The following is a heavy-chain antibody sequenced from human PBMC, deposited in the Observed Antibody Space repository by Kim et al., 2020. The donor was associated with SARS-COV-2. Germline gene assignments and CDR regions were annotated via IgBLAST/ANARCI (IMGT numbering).Heavy chain of an antibody. D-gene: IGHD3-22*01. CDR3: ARDSSGYYPNWFDP. CDR1: GFTFSDYY. Sequence: GGSLRLSCAASGFTFSDYYMSWIRQAPGKGLEWVSYISSSGSTIYYADSVKGRFTISRDNAKNSLYLQMNSLRAEDTAVYYCARDSSGYYPNWFDPWGQGTLVTVSS. J-gene: IGHJ5*02. V-gene: IGHV3-11*01. CDR2: ISSSGSTI.